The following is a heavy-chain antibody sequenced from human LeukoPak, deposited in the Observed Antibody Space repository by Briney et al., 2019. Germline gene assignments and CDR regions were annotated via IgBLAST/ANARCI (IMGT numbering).Heavy chain of an antibody. CDR1: GFAFSTYS. V-gene: IGHV3-48*02. J-gene: IGHJ4*02. CDR2: ISSSSGTI. Sequence: GGSLRLSCAASGFAFSTYSMNWVRQAPGKGLEWASYISSSSGTIYYADSVKGRFTISRDNAKNSLYLQMNSLRDEDTAVYYCARGYSYGYSLDYWGQGTLVTVSS. D-gene: IGHD5-18*01. CDR3: ARGYSYGYSLDY.